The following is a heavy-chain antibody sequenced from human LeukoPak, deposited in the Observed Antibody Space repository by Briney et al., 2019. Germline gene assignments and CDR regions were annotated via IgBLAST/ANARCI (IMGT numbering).Heavy chain of an antibody. J-gene: IGHJ4*02. CDR1: GFTFDDYA. D-gene: IGHD3-10*01. CDR2: ISWNSGNI. V-gene: IGHV3-9*01. Sequence: PGRSLRLSCAASGFTFDDYAMHWVRQAPGKGLEWVSGISWNSGNIGYADSVKGRFTISRVNAKNSLYLQMNSLRAEDTALYYCAKDIFTMVRGVVDYWGQGTLVTVSS. CDR3: AKDIFTMVRGVVDY.